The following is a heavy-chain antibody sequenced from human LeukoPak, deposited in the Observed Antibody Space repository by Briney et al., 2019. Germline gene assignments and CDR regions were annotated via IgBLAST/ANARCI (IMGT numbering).Heavy chain of an antibody. D-gene: IGHD3-16*01. V-gene: IGHV3-23*01. Sequence: PGGSLRLSCAASGFTFSNYVMGWVRQAPGKGLEWVSTISGSGGRTYYADSVKGRFTVSRDNSKNTLYLQMNSLRAEDTAVYYCAKKTFPGGKDFFDYWGQGTLVTVSS. CDR3: AKKTFPGGKDFFDY. CDR1: GFTFSNYV. CDR2: ISGSGGRT. J-gene: IGHJ4*02.